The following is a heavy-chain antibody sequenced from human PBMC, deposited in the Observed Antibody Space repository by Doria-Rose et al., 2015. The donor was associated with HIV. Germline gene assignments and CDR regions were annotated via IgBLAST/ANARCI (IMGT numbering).Heavy chain of an antibody. CDR3: AREGYYYSEKYYYYYDGMDV. J-gene: IGHJ6*01. V-gene: IGHV3-33*01. D-gene: IGHD2-21*02. Sequence: VQLVESGGGVVQPGRSLSLSCTASGFIFSDYGMHWVRQAPGKGLEWVAVIWHDGGKVYFADSVKGRFSIFRDNSKNTLYLQMKSLRAEDTAIYYCAREGYYYSEKYYYYYDGMDVWGQGTTVTVSS. CDR2: IWHDGGKV. CDR1: GFIFSDYG.